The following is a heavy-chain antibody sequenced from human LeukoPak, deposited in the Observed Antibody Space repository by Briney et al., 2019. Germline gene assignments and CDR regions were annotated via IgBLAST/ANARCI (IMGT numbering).Heavy chain of an antibody. CDR1: GFTFSSYG. V-gene: IGHV3-30*02. CDR2: IRYDGSNK. CDR3: AKVHESEPDDYGDYFDY. Sequence: GGSLRLSCAASGFTFSSYGMHWVRQAPGKGLEWVAFIRYDGSNKYYADSVKGRFTISRDNSKNTLYLQMNSLRAEDTAVYYCAKVHESEPDDYGDYFDYWGQGTLVTVSS. D-gene: IGHD4-17*01. J-gene: IGHJ4*02.